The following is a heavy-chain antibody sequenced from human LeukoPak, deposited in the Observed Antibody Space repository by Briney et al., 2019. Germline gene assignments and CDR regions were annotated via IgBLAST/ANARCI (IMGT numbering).Heavy chain of an antibody. CDR3: ARQPSVTMVRGASYYFDY. J-gene: IGHJ4*02. CDR1: GYTFNRYG. D-gene: IGHD3-10*01. V-gene: IGHV1-18*01. CDR2: ISGYNGNT. Sequence: ASVKVSCKASGYTFNRYGITWVRQAPGQGLEWMGWISGYNGNTNYAQKLQGRVTMTTDTSTSTAYMELRSLRSDDTAVYYCARQPSVTMVRGASYYFDYWGQGTLVTVSS.